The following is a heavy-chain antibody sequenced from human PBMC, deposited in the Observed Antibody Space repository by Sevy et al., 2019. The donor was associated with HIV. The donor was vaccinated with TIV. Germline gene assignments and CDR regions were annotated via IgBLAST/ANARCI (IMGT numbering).Heavy chain of an antibody. CDR3: AKSLRAFDGMDV. Sequence: GGSLRLSCAASGFTFDDYTMHWVRQAPGKGLEWVSLISWDGGSTYYADSVKGRFTISRDNSKNSLYLQMNSLRTEDTALYYCAKSLRAFDGMDVWDQGTTVTVSS. V-gene: IGHV3-43*01. J-gene: IGHJ6*02. CDR2: ISWDGGST. CDR1: GFTFDDYT.